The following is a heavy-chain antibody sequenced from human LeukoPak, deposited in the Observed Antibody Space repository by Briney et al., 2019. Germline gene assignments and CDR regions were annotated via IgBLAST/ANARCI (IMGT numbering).Heavy chain of an antibody. CDR1: GYTFTSYA. D-gene: IGHD4-17*01. Sequence: ASVTVSCTASGYTFTSYAMNWVRQAPGQGLEWMGWINTNTGNPTYAQGFTGRFVFSLDTSVSTAYLQISSLKAEDTAVYYCARRNDDYGDYYYYYMDVWGKGTTVTVSS. CDR3: ARRNDDYGDYYYYYMDV. CDR2: INTNTGNP. V-gene: IGHV7-4-1*02. J-gene: IGHJ6*03.